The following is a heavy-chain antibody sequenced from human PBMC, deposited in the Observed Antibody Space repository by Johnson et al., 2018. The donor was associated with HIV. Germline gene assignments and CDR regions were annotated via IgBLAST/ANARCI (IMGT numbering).Heavy chain of an antibody. J-gene: IGHJ3*02. CDR1: GFNFGAYG. Sequence: QVLLVESGGGEVQPGGSLRLSCVASGFNFGAYGMNWVRQAPGKGLEWVAFIRYDGNRREYADSGKGRFTHSRDNSKNTLYLQLNSLRAEDTAVYYCATDRDYYGSGSPADAFDIWGQGTMVTVSS. V-gene: IGHV3-30*02. CDR2: IRYDGNRR. CDR3: ATDRDYYGSGSPADAFDI. D-gene: IGHD3-10*01.